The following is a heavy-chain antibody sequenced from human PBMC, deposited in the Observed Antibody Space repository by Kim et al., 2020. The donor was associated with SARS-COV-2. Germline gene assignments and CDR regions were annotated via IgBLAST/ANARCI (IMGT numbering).Heavy chain of an antibody. CDR3: TTGKHNNTGY. Sequence: GGSLRLSCAASGFTFSNAWLSWVRQAPGKGLEWVGRIKGKIDGGTTAYGTSVRGRFTISRDASKTTLHLQMNSLKTEDTGVDYCTTGKHNNTGYWGQGTL. D-gene: IGHD1-1*01. J-gene: IGHJ4*02. CDR1: GFTFSNAW. V-gene: IGHV3-15*01. CDR2: IKGKIDGGTT.